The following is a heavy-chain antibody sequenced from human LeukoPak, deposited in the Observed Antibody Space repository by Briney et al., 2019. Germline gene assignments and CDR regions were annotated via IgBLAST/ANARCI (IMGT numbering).Heavy chain of an antibody. Sequence: GGSLRLSCAASGFTFDDYGKHWVRQAPGKGLEWVSGISWNSGSIGYADSVKGRFTISRDNAKSTLYLQMNSLRADDMALYYCTKASGYSSGAVDYWGQGTLVTV. D-gene: IGHD5-18*01. CDR1: GFTFDDYG. CDR2: ISWNSGSI. V-gene: IGHV3-9*03. J-gene: IGHJ4*02. CDR3: TKASGYSSGAVDY.